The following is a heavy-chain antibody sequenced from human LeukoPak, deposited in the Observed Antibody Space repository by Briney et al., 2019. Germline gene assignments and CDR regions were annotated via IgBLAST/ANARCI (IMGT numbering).Heavy chain of an antibody. CDR2: ISGSGGST. V-gene: IGHV3-23*01. J-gene: IGHJ3*02. Sequence: GGSLRLSCAASGFTFSSYAMSWVRQAPGKGLEWVSAISGSGGSTYYADSVKGRFTISRDNSKNTLYLQMNSLRAEDTAVYYCARDDDGLGAFDIWGQGTMVTVSS. CDR1: GFTFSSYA. D-gene: IGHD5-24*01. CDR3: ARDDDGLGAFDI.